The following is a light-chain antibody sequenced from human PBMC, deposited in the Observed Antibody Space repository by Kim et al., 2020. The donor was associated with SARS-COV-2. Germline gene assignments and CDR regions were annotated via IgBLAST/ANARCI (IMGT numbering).Light chain of an antibody. V-gene: IGLV1-47*01. CDR2: RDS. CDR3: ASWDDSLTGVV. J-gene: IGLJ2*01. CDR1: YSNIGSNY. Sequence: QSVLTQPPSTSGTPGQRVTISCSGSYSNIGSNYVYWYRQFPGTAPKVLIYRDSQRPSEVPDRFSGSRSGTSASASLAISGLRSEDEADYYCASWDDSLTGVVFGGGTKLTVL.